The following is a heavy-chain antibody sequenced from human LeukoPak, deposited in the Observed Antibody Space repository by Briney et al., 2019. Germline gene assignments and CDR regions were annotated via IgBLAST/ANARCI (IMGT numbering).Heavy chain of an antibody. V-gene: IGHV5-51*01. J-gene: IGHJ6*04. CDR2: IYPGDSDT. Sequence: GESLKISCKGSGYSFTTYWVGWMRKMPGKGREWMGLIYPGDSDTRYSLSFLHQVTISADESISTASLRWSSRTASDTAMYYCARQSGDYVMDVWGKGTTVTVSS. D-gene: IGHD4-17*01. CDR1: GYSFTTYW. CDR3: ARQSGDYVMDV.